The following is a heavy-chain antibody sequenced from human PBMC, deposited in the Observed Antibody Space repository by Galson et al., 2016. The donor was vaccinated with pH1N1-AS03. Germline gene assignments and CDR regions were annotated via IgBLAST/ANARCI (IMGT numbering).Heavy chain of an antibody. CDR1: GFSISSGHY. Sequence: LTCTVSGFSISSGHYWGWIRQPPGKGLEWIGNIYHSGSAYYNPSLKSRVTMSVDTSTNQFSLKLASLTSADSAVYFCARGGYYWGSGFFDFWGQGTLVSVSS. D-gene: IGHD1-26*01. J-gene: IGHJ4*02. CDR2: IYHSGSA. V-gene: IGHV4-38-2*02. CDR3: ARGGYYWGSGFFDF.